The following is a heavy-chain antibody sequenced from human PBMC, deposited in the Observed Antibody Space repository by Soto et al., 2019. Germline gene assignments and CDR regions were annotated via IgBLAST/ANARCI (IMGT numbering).Heavy chain of an antibody. V-gene: IGHV3-74*01. CDR2: IDSDGSNT. CDR3: ARGRPYGMDV. Sequence: EVQLVESGGGLVQPGGSLRVSCAASGFTFGSYWMNRVRQAPGKGLVWVSRIDSDGSNTTYADSVKGRFTTSRDNAKNTLYLQMSSLRVEDTAVYYCARGRPYGMDVWGQGTTVTVSS. CDR1: GFTFGSYW. J-gene: IGHJ6*02.